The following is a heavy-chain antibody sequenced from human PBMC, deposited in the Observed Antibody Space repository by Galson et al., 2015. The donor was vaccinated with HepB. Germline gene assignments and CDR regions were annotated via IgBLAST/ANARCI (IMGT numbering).Heavy chain of an antibody. V-gene: IGHV4-34*01. Sequence: SETLSLTCAVYGGSFSGYYWSWIRQPPGKGLEWIGEINHSGSTNYNPSLKSRVTISVDTSKNQFSLKLSSVTAADTAVYYCAVVVPAAVKPSGWFDPWGQGTLVTVSS. CDR1: GGSFSGYY. D-gene: IGHD2-2*01. CDR2: INHSGST. CDR3: AVVVPAAVKPSGWFDP. J-gene: IGHJ5*02.